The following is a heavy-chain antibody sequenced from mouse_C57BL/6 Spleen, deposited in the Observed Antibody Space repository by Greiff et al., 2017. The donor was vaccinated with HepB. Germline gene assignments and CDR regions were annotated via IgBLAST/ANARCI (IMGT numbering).Heavy chain of an antibody. CDR1: GFTFSDYG. J-gene: IGHJ2*01. V-gene: IGHV5-17*01. D-gene: IGHD4-1*02. CDR3: ARSQLGRWYFDY. Sequence: DVHLVESGGGLVKPGGSLKLSCAASGFTFSDYGMHWVRQAPEKGLEWVAYISSGSSTIYYADTVKGRFTISRDNAKNTLFLQMTSLRSEDTAMYYCARSQLGRWYFDYWGQGTTLTVSS. CDR2: ISSGSSTI.